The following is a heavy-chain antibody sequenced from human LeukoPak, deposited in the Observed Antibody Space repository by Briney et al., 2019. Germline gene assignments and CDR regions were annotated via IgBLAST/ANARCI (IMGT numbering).Heavy chain of an antibody. CDR3: ARVPRSYYYYYMDV. Sequence: SETLSLTCTVSGGSISSSSYYWGWIRQPPGKGLEWIGSIYYSGSTYYDPSLKSRVTISVDTSKNQFSLKLSSVTAADTAVYYCARVPRSYYYYYMDVWGKGTTVTVSS. CDR2: IYYSGST. V-gene: IGHV4-39*07. J-gene: IGHJ6*03. CDR1: GGSISSSSYY.